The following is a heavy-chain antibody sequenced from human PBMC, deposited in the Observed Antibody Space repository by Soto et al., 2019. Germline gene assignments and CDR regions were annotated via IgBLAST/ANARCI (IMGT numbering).Heavy chain of an antibody. CDR1: GGSFSGYY. Sequence: QVQLQQWGAGLLKPSETLSLTCAVYGGSFSGYYWSWIRQPPGQGLEWIGEINPSGSTNYHPSLKSRVTISVDTSKNQFSLKLSSVTAADTAVYYCARGRNDYIWGSYRYGYFDYWCQGTLVTVSS. V-gene: IGHV4-34*01. J-gene: IGHJ4*02. CDR3: ARGRNDYIWGSYRYGYFDY. D-gene: IGHD3-16*02. CDR2: INPSGST.